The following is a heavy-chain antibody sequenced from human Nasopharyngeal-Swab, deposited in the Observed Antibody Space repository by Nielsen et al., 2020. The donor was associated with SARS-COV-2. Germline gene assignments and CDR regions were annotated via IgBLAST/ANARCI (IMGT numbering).Heavy chain of an antibody. Sequence: GESLKISCAASGFIFSASAIHWVRQASGKGLEWVGRIGDKDHNYATTYGASVQGRFTISRDNSKNTLYLQRSSLRAEDTAIYYCAKDLGVESPLWFDYWGQGTLLTVSS. CDR3: AKDLGVESPLWFDY. CDR2: IGDKDHNYAT. J-gene: IGHJ4*02. D-gene: IGHD4-23*01. V-gene: IGHV3-73*01. CDR1: GFIFSASA.